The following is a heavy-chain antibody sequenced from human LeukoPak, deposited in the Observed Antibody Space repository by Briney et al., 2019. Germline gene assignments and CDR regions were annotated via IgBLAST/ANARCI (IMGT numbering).Heavy chain of an antibody. CDR2: IDHNGNT. V-gene: IGHV4-4*02. CDR1: GASISRSTW. CDR3: ASRGGGSGHPYYFDY. D-gene: IGHD3-16*01. Sequence: SGTLSLTCGVSGASISRSTWWSWVRQPPEKGLEWIGEIDHNGNTNYSPSLKSRVTISVDKSNNQFSLKLNYVTAADTAVYYCASRGGGSGHPYYFDYWGQGTLVTVSS. J-gene: IGHJ4*02.